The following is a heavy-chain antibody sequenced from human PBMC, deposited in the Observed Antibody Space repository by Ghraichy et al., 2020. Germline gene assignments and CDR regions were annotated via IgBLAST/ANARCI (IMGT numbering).Heavy chain of an antibody. CDR3: ARDGTTTGRFFTSPPLTPNYYYYYGMDV. Sequence: ASVKVSCKASGYTFTSYGISWVRQAPGQGLEWMGWISAYNGNTNYAQKLQGRVTMTTDTSTSTAYMELRSLRSDDTAVYYCARDGTTTGRFFTSPPLTPNYYYYYGMDVWGQGTTVTVSS. J-gene: IGHJ6*02. V-gene: IGHV1-18*01. CDR2: ISAYNGNT. CDR1: GYTFTSYG. D-gene: IGHD1-1*01.